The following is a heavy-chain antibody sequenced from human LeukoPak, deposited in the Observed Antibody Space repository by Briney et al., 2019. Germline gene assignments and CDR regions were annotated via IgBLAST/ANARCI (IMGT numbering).Heavy chain of an antibody. CDR1: GFTFSDYY. D-gene: IGHD1-26*01. J-gene: IGHJ4*02. CDR2: ISSSGDSL. CDR3: ARDHGSYPQPIDY. Sequence: GGSLRLSCVASGFTFSDYYMTWIRQAPGKGLEWISFISSSGDSLYYAESVKGRFTISRDNAKNSLYLQMNSLRAEDTAVYYCARDHGSYPQPIDYWGQGTLVTVSS. V-gene: IGHV3-11*04.